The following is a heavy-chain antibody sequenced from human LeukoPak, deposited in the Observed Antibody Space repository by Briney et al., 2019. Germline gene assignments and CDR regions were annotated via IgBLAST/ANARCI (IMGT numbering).Heavy chain of an antibody. CDR1: GFTFSNYG. CDR2: ISYDGSNK. V-gene: IGHV3-30*18. CDR3: ANWRWGHNYGSGTELDY. D-gene: IGHD3-10*01. Sequence: PGGSLRLSCAASGFTFSNYGMHWVRQAPGKGLEWVAVISYDGSNKYYTDSVKGRFTISRDNSKNTLFLQMNSLRAEDTALYYCANWRWGHNYGSGTELDYWGQGTLVTVSS. J-gene: IGHJ4*02.